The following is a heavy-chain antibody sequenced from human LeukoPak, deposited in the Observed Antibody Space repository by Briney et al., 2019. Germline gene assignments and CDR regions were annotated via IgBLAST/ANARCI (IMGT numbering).Heavy chain of an antibody. Sequence: ASVKVSCKASGYTFTGYYMHWVRQAPGQGLEWMGWINPNSGGTNYAQKFQGRVTMTRDASISTAYMELSSLRSEDTAVYYCARGRSAVAGKIHLRNWFDPWGQGTLVTVSS. D-gene: IGHD6-19*01. V-gene: IGHV1-2*02. J-gene: IGHJ5*02. CDR3: ARGRSAVAGKIHLRNWFDP. CDR1: GYTFTGYY. CDR2: INPNSGGT.